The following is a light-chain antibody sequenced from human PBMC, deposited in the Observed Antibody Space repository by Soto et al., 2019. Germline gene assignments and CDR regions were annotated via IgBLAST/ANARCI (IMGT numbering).Light chain of an antibody. V-gene: IGLV1-40*01. CDR3: QSYDSSLSAYV. CDR1: SSNIGAGYD. Sequence: QSVLTQPPSVSGGAPGQRVTISCTGTSSNIGAGYDVSWYQHLPGTAPKLLIYGNRFRPSGVPDRFSGSQSGTSASLAITGLQAEDEADYYCQSYDSSLSAYVFGAGTKLTVL. J-gene: IGLJ1*01. CDR2: GNR.